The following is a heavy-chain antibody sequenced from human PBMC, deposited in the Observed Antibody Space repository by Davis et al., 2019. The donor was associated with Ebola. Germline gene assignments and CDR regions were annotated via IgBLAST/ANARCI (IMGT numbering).Heavy chain of an antibody. D-gene: IGHD2-15*01. J-gene: IGHJ4*02. V-gene: IGHV3-21*01. CDR3: ARDLYHSSIYCSGGSCYSTPDY. CDR2: ISSSSSYI. CDR1: GFTFSSYS. Sequence: GESLKISCAASGFTFSSYSMNWVRQAPGKGLEWVSSISSSSSYIYYADSVKGRFTISRDNAKNSLYLQMHSLRAEDTAVYYCARDLYHSSIYCSGGSCYSTPDYWGQGTLVTVSS.